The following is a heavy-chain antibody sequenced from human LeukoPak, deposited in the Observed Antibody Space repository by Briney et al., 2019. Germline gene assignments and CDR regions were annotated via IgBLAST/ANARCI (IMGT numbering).Heavy chain of an antibody. D-gene: IGHD2-2*01. J-gene: IGHJ4*02. CDR2: FDPEDGET. Sequence: ASVKVSCKVSGYTLTELSMHWVRQAPGKGLEWMGGFDPEDGETIYAQKFQGRVTMTEDTSTDTAYMELSSLRSEDTAVYYCATWGRVVPAAIRQQSYDYWGQGTLVTVSS. V-gene: IGHV1-24*01. CDR1: GYTLTELS. CDR3: ATWGRVVPAAIRQQSYDY.